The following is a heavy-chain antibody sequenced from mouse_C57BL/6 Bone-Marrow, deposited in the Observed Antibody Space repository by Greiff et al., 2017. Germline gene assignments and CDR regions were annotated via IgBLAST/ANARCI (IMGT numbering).Heavy chain of an antibody. CDR1: GYTFTSYG. V-gene: IGHV1-81*01. D-gene: IGHD2-13*01. CDR2: IYPRSGNT. CDR3: ARTDCYAMDY. Sequence: QVQLQQSGAELARPGASVKLSCKASGYTFTSYGISWVKQRTGQGLEWIGEIYPRSGNTYYNEKFKGKATLTADKSSSTAYMELRSLTSEDSAVYFCARTDCYAMDYWGQGTSVTVSS. J-gene: IGHJ4*01.